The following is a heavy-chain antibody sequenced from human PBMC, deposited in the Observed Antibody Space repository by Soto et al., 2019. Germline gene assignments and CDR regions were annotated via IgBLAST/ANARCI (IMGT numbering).Heavy chain of an antibody. V-gene: IGHV3-23*01. J-gene: IGHJ4*02. D-gene: IGHD3-10*01. CDR1: GFTFSSYA. CDR3: AKDFLPYYGSGSYSFDY. CDR2: ISGSGGST. Sequence: GGSLRLSCAASGFTFSSYAMSWVRQAPGKGLEWVSAISGSGGSTYYADSVKGRFTIPRDNSKNTLYLQMNSLRAEDTAVYYCAKDFLPYYGSGSYSFDYWGQGTLVTVSS.